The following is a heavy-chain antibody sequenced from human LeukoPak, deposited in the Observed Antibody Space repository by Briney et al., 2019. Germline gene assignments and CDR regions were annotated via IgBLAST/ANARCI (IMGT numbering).Heavy chain of an antibody. CDR3: ARGLGRTAMVTRGGVRFDY. CDR2: MNPNSGNT. CDR1: GYTFTSYD. J-gene: IGHJ4*02. V-gene: IGHV1-8*02. D-gene: IGHD5-18*01. Sequence: GASVKVSCKASGYTFTSYDTNWVRQATGQGLEWMGWMNPNSGNTGYAQKFQGRVAMTRNTSITTAYMELSSLRSEDTAVYYCARGLGRTAMVTRGGVRFDYWGQGTLVTVSS.